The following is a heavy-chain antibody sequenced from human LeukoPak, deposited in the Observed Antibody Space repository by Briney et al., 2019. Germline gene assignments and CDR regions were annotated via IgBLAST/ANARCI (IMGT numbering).Heavy chain of an antibody. J-gene: IGHJ4*02. CDR1: GFTFSSYA. V-gene: IGHV3-23*01. D-gene: IGHD3-3*01. Sequence: GGSLRPSCAASGFTFSSYAMSWVRQAPGKGLEWASAISGSGGSTYYADSVKGRFTISRDNSKNTLYLQMNSLRAEDTAVYYCAKDSSRRGYYDFWSGHLDYWGQGTLVTVSS. CDR3: AKDSSRRGYYDFWSGHLDY. CDR2: ISGSGGST.